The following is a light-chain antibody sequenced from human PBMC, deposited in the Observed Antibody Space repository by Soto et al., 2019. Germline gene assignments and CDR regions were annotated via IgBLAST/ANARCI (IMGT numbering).Light chain of an antibody. V-gene: IGKV3-11*01. CDR2: DAS. J-gene: IGKJ4*01. Sequence: EIVLPQSPATLSLSPGERATLSCRASQSVGSYLAWYQQKPGQAPRVLIYDASNRATGIPARFSGSGSGTDFTLTLCSLEPENFAVYFCQQRSNWLTFGGGTKVEIK. CDR1: QSVGSY. CDR3: QQRSNWLT.